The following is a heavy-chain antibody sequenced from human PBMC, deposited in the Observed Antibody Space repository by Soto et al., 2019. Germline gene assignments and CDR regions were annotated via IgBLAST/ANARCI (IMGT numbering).Heavy chain of an antibody. J-gene: IGHJ5*02. V-gene: IGHV3-33*01. CDR1: GFTFSTYG. Sequence: QVQLVESGGGVVQPGRSLRLSCAASGFTFSTYGLHWVRQPPGKGLEWVAVVWLDGSNKYYADSVKGRFTISRDNSKNTLYLQMNSLRAEDTAVYYCARGGSSSWYLHWFDPWGQGTLVTVSS. CDR3: ARGGSSSWYLHWFDP. D-gene: IGHD6-13*01. CDR2: VWLDGSNK.